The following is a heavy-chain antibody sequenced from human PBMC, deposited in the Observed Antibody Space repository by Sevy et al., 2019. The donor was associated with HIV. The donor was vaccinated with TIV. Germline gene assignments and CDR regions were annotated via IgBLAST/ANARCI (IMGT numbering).Heavy chain of an antibody. V-gene: IGHV1-69*13. Sequence: ASVKASCKASGGTFSSYGISWVRQAPGQGLEWMGGIIPILGTVNYAQKFQGRVTITADESTKTAYMELSSLRSEDTAVYYCARGGGKGWYYFDYWGQETLVTVSS. D-gene: IGHD6-19*01. J-gene: IGHJ4*02. CDR3: ARGGGKGWYYFDY. CDR2: IIPILGTV. CDR1: GGTFSSYG.